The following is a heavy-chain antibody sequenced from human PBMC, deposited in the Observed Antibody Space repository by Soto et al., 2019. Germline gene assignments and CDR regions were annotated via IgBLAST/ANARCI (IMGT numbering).Heavy chain of an antibody. J-gene: IGHJ5*02. Sequence: QVQLQESGPGLVKPSQTLSLTCTVSGGSISSGDYYWSWIRQAPGKGLEWIGYTYYSGSTYYNPSLKSRVTIALDTSKTHYSLKLSSVTAADTAVYYCARAYYYDSNGHQEGCNCFDPWGQGTLVTVSS. V-gene: IGHV4-30-4*01. D-gene: IGHD3-22*01. CDR2: TYYSGST. CDR1: GGSISSGDYY. CDR3: ARAYYYDSNGHQEGCNCFDP.